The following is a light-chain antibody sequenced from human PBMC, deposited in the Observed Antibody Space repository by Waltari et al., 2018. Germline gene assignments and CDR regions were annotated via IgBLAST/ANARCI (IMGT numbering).Light chain of an antibody. Sequence: FMLTQPLSVSESPGKTVPISCTGDSGTFAPTSVTLFQHRPGSPPTVVISDDNQRPSGVPDRFSGSIDTSSRSASLTISGLKTEDEADYYCQSYDVAHHVIFGGGTKLTVL. CDR1: SGTFAPTS. V-gene: IGLV6-57*02. J-gene: IGLJ2*01. CDR3: QSYDVAHHVI. CDR2: DDN.